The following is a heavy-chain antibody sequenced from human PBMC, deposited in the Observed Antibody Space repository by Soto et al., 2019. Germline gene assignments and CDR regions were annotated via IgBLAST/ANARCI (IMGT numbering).Heavy chain of an antibody. CDR2: IKEDGSDK. Sequence: VGSLRLSCAASGFTISSYWMGWFRQAPVKGLEWVANIKEDGSDKYYVDSVKGRFTISRDNAKNSLYLQMNSLRAEDTAVYYCARVIGYGWFDLWGQGTLVTVSS. J-gene: IGHJ5*02. V-gene: IGHV3-7*04. D-gene: IGHD5-12*01. CDR3: ARVIGYGWFDL. CDR1: GFTISSYW.